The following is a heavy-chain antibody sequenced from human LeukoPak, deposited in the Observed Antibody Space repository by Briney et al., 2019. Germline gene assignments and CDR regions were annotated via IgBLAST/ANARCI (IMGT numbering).Heavy chain of an antibody. Sequence: PGGSLRLSCVASGFTFSSDAIHWVRQAPGKGLEWVANIKQDGSEKYYVDSVKGRFTISRDNAKNSLYLQMNSLRAEDTAVYYCARDSHGWNGWKIFDYWGQGTLVTVSS. CDR1: GFTFSSDA. CDR3: ARDSHGWNGWKIFDY. D-gene: IGHD6-19*01. CDR2: IKQDGSEK. V-gene: IGHV3-7*01. J-gene: IGHJ4*02.